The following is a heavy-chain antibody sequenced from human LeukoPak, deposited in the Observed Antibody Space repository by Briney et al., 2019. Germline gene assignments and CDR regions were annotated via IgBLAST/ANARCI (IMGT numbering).Heavy chain of an antibody. CDR3: ARDRLRIAVAGTWFDP. D-gene: IGHD6-19*01. CDR2: INPNSGGT. CDR1: GYTFTGYY. Sequence: GASVKVSCKASGYTFTGYYMHWVRQAPGQGLEWMGWINPNSGGTNYAQKFQGRVTMTRDTSISTAYMELSGLRSDDTAVYYCARDRLRIAVAGTWFDPWGQGTLVTVSS. V-gene: IGHV1-2*02. J-gene: IGHJ5*02.